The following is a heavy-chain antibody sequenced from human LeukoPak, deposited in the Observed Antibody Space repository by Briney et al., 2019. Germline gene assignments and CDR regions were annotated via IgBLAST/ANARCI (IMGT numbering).Heavy chain of an antibody. CDR1: GGSISSYY. CDR3: ARDGYSYGYGWYFDL. J-gene: IGHJ2*01. V-gene: IGHV4-59*01. D-gene: IGHD5-18*01. Sequence: PSETLSLTCTVSGGSISSYYWSWIRQPPGKGLEWIGYIYYSGSTNYNPSLKSRVTISVDTSKNQFSLKLSSVTAADTAVYYCARDGYSYGYGWYFDLWGRGTLVTFSS. CDR2: IYYSGST.